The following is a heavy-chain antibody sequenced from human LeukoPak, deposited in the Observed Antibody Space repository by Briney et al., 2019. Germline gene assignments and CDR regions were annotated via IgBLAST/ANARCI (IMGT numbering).Heavy chain of an antibody. D-gene: IGHD2-2*02. Sequence: GGSLRLACAASGFTFSSYEMNWVRQAPGKGLEWVSYISSSGSTIYYADSVKGRFTISRDNAKNSLYLQMNSLRAEDTAVYYCARGRFPYIAFDIWGQGTMVTVSS. J-gene: IGHJ3*02. CDR2: ISSSGSTI. CDR3: ARGRFPYIAFDI. V-gene: IGHV3-48*03. CDR1: GFTFSSYE.